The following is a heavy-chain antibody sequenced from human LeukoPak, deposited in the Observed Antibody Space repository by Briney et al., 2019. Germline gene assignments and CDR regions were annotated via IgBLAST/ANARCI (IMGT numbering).Heavy chain of an antibody. D-gene: IGHD3-22*01. CDR1: GYTFTSYD. CDR3: ARAEIMIVTGGYFDY. J-gene: IGHJ4*02. V-gene: IGHV1-8*03. CDR2: MNPNSGNT. Sequence: ASVKVSRXASGYTFTSYDINWVRQATGQGLEWMGWMNPNSGNTGYAQKFQGRVTITRNTSISTAYMELSSLRSEDTAVYYCARAEIMIVTGGYFDYWGQGTLVTVSS.